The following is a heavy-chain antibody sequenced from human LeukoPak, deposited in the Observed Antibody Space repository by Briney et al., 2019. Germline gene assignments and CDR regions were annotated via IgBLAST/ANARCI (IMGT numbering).Heavy chain of an antibody. V-gene: IGHV1-2*02. CDR3: ARDPVDGYSHYDF. D-gene: IGHD5-24*01. Sequence: ASVKVSCKASGYILTDHHLIWVRQAPGQGLEWMGWIRPNSDGIRYAQEFQGRVTMTRDTSISTAYMELTSLTSDDTAIYYCARDPVDGYSHYDFWGQGTLVTVSS. J-gene: IGHJ4*02. CDR2: IRPNSDGI. CDR1: GYILTDHH.